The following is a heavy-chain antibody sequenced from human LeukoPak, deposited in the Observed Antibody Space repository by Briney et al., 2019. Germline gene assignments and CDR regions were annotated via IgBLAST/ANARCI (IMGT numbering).Heavy chain of an antibody. Sequence: GASVKVSCKASGYTFTSYHLHWVRQAPGQGLEWMGWISAHNGNTNYAQKLQGRVTMTTDTSTSTAHMELRSLRSDDTAVYYCARGLIVGATTDAFDIWGQGTMVTVSS. CDR3: ARGLIVGATTDAFDI. V-gene: IGHV1-18*04. CDR1: GYTFTSYH. J-gene: IGHJ3*02. D-gene: IGHD1-26*01. CDR2: ISAHNGNT.